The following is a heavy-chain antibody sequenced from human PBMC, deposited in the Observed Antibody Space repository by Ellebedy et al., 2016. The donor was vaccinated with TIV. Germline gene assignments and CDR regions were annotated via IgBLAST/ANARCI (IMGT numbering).Heavy chain of an antibody. D-gene: IGHD2-2*02. CDR2: ISASGTTR. Sequence: GGSLRLSXAASGFTFSDYYMNWIRQAPGKGLEWLSYISASGTTRYYGDSVEGRFTISRDNAKNSVYLQMDGLTVDDTAVYYCARGRGRVNTPSDHWGQGTLITVSS. V-gene: IGHV3-11*01. CDR3: ARGRGRVNTPSDH. CDR1: GFTFSDYY. J-gene: IGHJ4*02.